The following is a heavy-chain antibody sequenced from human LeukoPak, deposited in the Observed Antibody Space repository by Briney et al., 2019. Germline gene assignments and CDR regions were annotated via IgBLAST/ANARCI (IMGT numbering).Heavy chain of an antibody. Sequence: ASVKVSCKASGYTFTSYDINWVRQATGQGLEWMGWMNPNSGNTGYAQKFQGRVTMTRNTSISTAYMELSSLRSEDTAVYYCARARLRYFDWLPRKYYYYYYMDVWGKGTTVTISS. CDR1: GYTFTSYD. CDR2: MNPNSGNT. V-gene: IGHV1-8*01. D-gene: IGHD3-9*01. CDR3: ARARLRYFDWLPRKYYYYYYMDV. J-gene: IGHJ6*03.